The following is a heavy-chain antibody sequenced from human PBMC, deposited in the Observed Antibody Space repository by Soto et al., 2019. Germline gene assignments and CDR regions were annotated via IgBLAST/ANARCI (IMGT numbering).Heavy chain of an antibody. J-gene: IGHJ3*02. Sequence: PGGSLRLSCAASGFTFSSYGMHWVRQAPGKGLEWVAGIYNDGSNKNYADSVKGRFTISRDNAKNTLYLQMNSLRAEDTAVYYCGGSYYDAFDIWGQGTMVTVSS. V-gene: IGHV3-33*03. CDR1: GFTFSSYG. D-gene: IGHD1-26*01. CDR2: IYNDGSNK. CDR3: GGSYYDAFDI.